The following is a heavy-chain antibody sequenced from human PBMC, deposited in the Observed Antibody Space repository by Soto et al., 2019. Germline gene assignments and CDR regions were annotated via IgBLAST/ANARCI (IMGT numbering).Heavy chain of an antibody. CDR2: IIAIFGTA. Sequence: QVQLVQSGAEVKKPGSSVTVSCKASGGTFSSYAISWVRQAPGQGLEWMGGIIAIFGTANYAQKFQGRVTITADESTSTAYMELSSLRSEDTAVYYCARSSTVTTLYYYYYGMDVWGQGTTVTVSS. D-gene: IGHD4-17*01. CDR1: GGTFSSYA. J-gene: IGHJ6*02. V-gene: IGHV1-69*01. CDR3: ARSSTVTTLYYYYYGMDV.